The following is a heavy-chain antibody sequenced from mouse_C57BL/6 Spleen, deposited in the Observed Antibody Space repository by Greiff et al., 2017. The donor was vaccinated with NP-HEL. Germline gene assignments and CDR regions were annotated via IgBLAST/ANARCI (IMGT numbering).Heavy chain of an antibody. CDR3: ARHLDYYGSSSYYFDY. CDR1: GFTFSDYG. J-gene: IGHJ2*01. D-gene: IGHD1-1*01. Sequence: EVMLVESGGGLVKPGGSLKLSCAASGFTFSDYGMHWVRQAPEKGLEWVAYISSGSSTIYYADTGKGRFTISRDNAKNTLFLQMTSLRSEDTAMYYCARHLDYYGSSSYYFDYWGQGTTLTVSS. V-gene: IGHV5-17*01. CDR2: ISSGSSTI.